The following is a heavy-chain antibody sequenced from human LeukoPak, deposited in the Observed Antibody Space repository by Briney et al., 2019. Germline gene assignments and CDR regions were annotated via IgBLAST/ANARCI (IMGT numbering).Heavy chain of an antibody. CDR3: ARWRVATGTFAFGC. D-gene: IGHD2-21*02. V-gene: IGHV4-4*07. CDR1: GGSISTYY. Sequence: SETLSLTCTVSGGSISTYYWTWIRQPAGKGLEWIGRIYTSGSTNYNPSLKSRVTMSVDTSKNQFSLNLSSVTAADTAVYYCARWRVATGTFAFGCWGQGTQVTVSS. CDR2: IYTSGST. J-gene: IGHJ4*02.